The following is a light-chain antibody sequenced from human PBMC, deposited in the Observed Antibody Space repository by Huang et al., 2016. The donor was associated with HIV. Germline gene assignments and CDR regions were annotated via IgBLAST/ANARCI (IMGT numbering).Light chain of an antibody. Sequence: VMTQSPVTLSVSPGENATLSCRSSQSIGKNLAWFQQRPSKPPSLLLSVVSSRGTGTPARFNGSVSGTEFSLTITSLQSEDFTVYYCQQYNVWPYTFGQGTTLEIK. CDR1: QSIGKN. J-gene: IGKJ2*01. CDR2: VVS. V-gene: IGKV3-15*01. CDR3: QQYNVWPYT.